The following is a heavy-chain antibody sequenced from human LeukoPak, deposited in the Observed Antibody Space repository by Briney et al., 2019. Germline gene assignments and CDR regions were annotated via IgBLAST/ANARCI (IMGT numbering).Heavy chain of an antibody. V-gene: IGHV4-61*02. CDR3: AREYYYYMDV. J-gene: IGHJ6*03. CDR2: IYTSGST. Sequence: TLXXTRTVSGGSISSGTYYWSWIRQPAGKGLEWIGRIYTSGSTNYNPSLKSRVTISVDTSKNQFSLKLSSVTAADTAVYYCAREYYYYMDVWGKGTTVTISS. CDR1: GGSISSGTYY.